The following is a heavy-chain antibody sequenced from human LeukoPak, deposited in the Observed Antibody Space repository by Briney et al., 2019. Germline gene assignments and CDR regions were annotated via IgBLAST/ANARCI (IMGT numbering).Heavy chain of an antibody. J-gene: IGHJ3*02. CDR2: IYYSGST. CDR1: GGSISSSSYY. CDR3: ARTWPIVGATFRYAFDI. V-gene: IGHV4-39*01. Sequence: PSETLSLTCTVSGGSISSSSYYWGWIRQPPGKGLEWIGSIYYSGSTYYNPSLKSRVTISVDTSKNQFSLKLSSVTAADTAVYYCARTWPIVGATFRYAFDIWGQGTMVTVSS. D-gene: IGHD1-26*01.